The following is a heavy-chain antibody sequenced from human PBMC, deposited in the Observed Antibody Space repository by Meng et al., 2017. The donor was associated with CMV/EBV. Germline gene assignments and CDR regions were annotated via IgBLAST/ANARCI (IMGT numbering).Heavy chain of an antibody. D-gene: IGHD3-16*01. J-gene: IGHJ4*02. CDR1: GYSFTSYW. Sequence: GGSLRLSCKGSGYSFTSYWIGWVRQTPEKGLEWMGIMYPRDSDIRYSLSFQGQVTISADKSISTAYLQWSTLKASDTAIYYCARPTVVGGRPRTFDYWGQGTLVTVSS. CDR3: ARPTVVGGRPRTFDY. CDR2: MYPRDSDI. V-gene: IGHV5-51*01.